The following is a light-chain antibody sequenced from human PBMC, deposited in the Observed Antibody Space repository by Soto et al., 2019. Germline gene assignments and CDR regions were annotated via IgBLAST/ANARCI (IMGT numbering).Light chain of an antibody. CDR2: EVN. Sequence: QSALTQPASVSGSPGQSITISCTGTSSDVGAYNFVSWYQQYPGQAPKVMIYEVNNRPSGVANRFSGSESGTTASLTISGLQAEDEDDYYCSSLTRSSTYVFGSGTKLTVL. CDR3: SSLTRSSTYV. CDR1: SSDVGAYNF. J-gene: IGLJ1*01. V-gene: IGLV2-14*01.